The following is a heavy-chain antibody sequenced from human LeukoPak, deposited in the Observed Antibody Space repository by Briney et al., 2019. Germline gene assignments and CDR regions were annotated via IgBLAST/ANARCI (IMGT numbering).Heavy chain of an antibody. CDR1: GFTFSSYG. CDR3: AKDLSPSAMIVVVTYSGFDY. D-gene: IGHD3-22*01. Sequence: GGSLRLSCAASGFTFSSYGMHWVRQAPGKGLEWVAVISYDGSNKYYADSVKGRFTISRDNSKNTLYLQMNSLRAEDTAVYYCAKDLSPSAMIVVVTYSGFDYWGQGTLVTVSS. J-gene: IGHJ4*02. CDR2: ISYDGSNK. V-gene: IGHV3-30*18.